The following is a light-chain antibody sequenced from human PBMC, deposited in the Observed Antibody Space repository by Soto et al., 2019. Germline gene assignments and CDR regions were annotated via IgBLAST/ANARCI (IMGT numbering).Light chain of an antibody. Sequence: EIVITQSPATLSVSPGERATLSCRASQSVSSNLAWYQQKPGQAPRLLIYGASTRATGIPARFSGSGSGTEFTLTISSLXSEDFAVYYCQQYNNWPPKYTFGQGTK. CDR2: GAS. V-gene: IGKV3-15*01. CDR1: QSVSSN. CDR3: QQYNNWPPKYT. J-gene: IGKJ2*01.